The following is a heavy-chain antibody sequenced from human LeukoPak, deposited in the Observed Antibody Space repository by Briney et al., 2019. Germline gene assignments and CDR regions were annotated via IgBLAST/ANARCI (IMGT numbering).Heavy chain of an antibody. Sequence: GGSLRLFCAASGFTFSSYSMNWVRQAPGKGLEWVSSISSSSSYIYYADSVKGRFTISRDNAKNSLYLQMNSLRAEDTAVYYCARGSEYCSGGSCYFKDNWFDPWGQGTLVTVSS. J-gene: IGHJ5*02. V-gene: IGHV3-21*01. D-gene: IGHD2-15*01. CDR2: ISSSSSYI. CDR3: ARGSEYCSGGSCYFKDNWFDP. CDR1: GFTFSSYS.